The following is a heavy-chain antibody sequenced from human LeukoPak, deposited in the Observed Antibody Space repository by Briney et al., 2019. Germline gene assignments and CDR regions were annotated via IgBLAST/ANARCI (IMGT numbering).Heavy chain of an antibody. J-gene: IGHJ4*02. CDR1: GATFSSYA. Sequence: SVKVSCKASGATFSSYAISWVRQAPGQGLEWMGGIIPIFGTANYAQKFQGRVTITADESTSTAYMELSSLRSEDTAVYYCAREGSVDWLGRRPLYFDYWGQGTLVTVSS. D-gene: IGHD3-9*01. CDR3: AREGSVDWLGRRPLYFDY. CDR2: IIPIFGTA. V-gene: IGHV1-69*01.